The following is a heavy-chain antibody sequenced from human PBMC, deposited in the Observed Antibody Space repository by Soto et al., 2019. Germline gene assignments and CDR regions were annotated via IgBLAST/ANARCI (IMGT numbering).Heavy chain of an antibody. J-gene: IGHJ6*02. CDR3: ARGGSRFLEWLAYGMDV. V-gene: IGHV3-30-3*01. CDR2: ISSDGSNK. Sequence: QVQLVESGGGVVQPGRSLRLSCAASGFTFSSYAMNWVRQAPGKGLEWVAVISSDGSNKYYADSVKGRFTISRDNSKNTLYLQMTSLRAEDTAVHHCARGGSRFLEWLAYGMDVWRQATTWTVSS. CDR1: GFTFSSYA. D-gene: IGHD3-3*01.